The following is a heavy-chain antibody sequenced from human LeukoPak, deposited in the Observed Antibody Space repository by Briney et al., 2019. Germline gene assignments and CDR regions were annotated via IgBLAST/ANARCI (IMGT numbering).Heavy chain of an antibody. CDR3: GSTRGNY. J-gene: IGHJ4*02. V-gene: IGHV3-15*01. D-gene: IGHD5/OR15-5a*01. CDR1: GSTFSNAW. CDR2: IKTKIDGETV. Sequence: KPGGSLRLSCAASGSTFSNAWMRWVRQAPGKGLEWVGRIKTKIDGETVDYAAPVRGRFTISRDDSKNMLYLEMNSLKTEDTAVYYCGSTRGNYGGQGILVTVSS.